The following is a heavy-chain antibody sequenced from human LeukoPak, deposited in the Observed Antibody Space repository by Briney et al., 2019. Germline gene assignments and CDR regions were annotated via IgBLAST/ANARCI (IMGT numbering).Heavy chain of an antibody. J-gene: IGHJ3*02. D-gene: IGHD7-27*01. V-gene: IGHV3-23*01. Sequence: PGGSLRLSCAASGFTFSNYAMNWVRQAPGRGLEWVSAISGSGGSTYYADSVKGRFTISRDNSKNTLYLQMSTLRAEDTAVYYCVTELGIGGFDIWGQGTMVTVSS. CDR3: VTELGIGGFDI. CDR1: GFTFSNYA. CDR2: ISGSGGST.